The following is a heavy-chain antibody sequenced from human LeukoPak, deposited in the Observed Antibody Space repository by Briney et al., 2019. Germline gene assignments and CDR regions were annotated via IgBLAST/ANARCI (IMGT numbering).Heavy chain of an antibody. CDR3: ARVAGYCSSTSCYGFFFDY. CDR2: ISAYNGNT. Sequence: GASVKVSCKASGYTFTSYGISWVRQAPGQGLEWMGWISAYNGNTNYAQKLQGRVTMTTDTSTSTAYMELSSLRSDDTAVYYCARVAGYCSSTSCYGFFFDYWGQGTLVTVSS. D-gene: IGHD2-2*01. CDR1: GYTFTSYG. V-gene: IGHV1-18*01. J-gene: IGHJ4*02.